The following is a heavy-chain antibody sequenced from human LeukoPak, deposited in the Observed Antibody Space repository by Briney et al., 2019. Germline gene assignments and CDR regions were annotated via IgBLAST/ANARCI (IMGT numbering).Heavy chain of an antibody. V-gene: IGHV3-23*01. CDR2: ISGSDNST. CDR1: GFTFSSYA. Sequence: QPGGSLRLSRAASGFTFSSYAMPWVRQAPGKGLEWVSAISGSDNSTYYADSVKGRCTISRDTSKNTLYLQMNSLTAEDTAVYHCAKNMILDNDNYYFDYWGQGTLVTVSS. J-gene: IGHJ4*02. CDR3: AKNMILDNDNYYFDY. D-gene: IGHD3-22*01.